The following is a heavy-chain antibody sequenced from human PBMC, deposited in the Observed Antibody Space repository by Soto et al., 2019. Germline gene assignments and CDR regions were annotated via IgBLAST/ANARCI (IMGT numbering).Heavy chain of an antibody. D-gene: IGHD4-17*01. CDR3: TRHVDDSVTTGIDY. Sequence: EVQLVESGGGLVQPGGSLKLSCAASGFTFSGSAMHWVRQASGKGLEWVGRIRSKANSYATAYAASVKGRFTISRDDSKNTAYRQMNSLKTEDTAVYYCTRHVDDSVTTGIDYWGQGTLVTVSS. CDR1: GFTFSGSA. V-gene: IGHV3-73*02. J-gene: IGHJ4*02. CDR2: IRSKANSYAT.